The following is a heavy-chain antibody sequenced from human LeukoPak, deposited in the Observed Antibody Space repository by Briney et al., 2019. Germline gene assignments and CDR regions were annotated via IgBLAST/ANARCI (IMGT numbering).Heavy chain of an antibody. D-gene: IGHD5-18*01. CDR2: ISGYNGST. CDR1: GYTFTSYA. V-gene: IGHV1-18*01. J-gene: IGHJ6*02. Sequence: ASVKVSCKASGYTFTSYAISWVRQAPGQGLEWMGWISGYNGSTKYAQKVQGRVTMTTDTSTSTAYMELRSLRSDDTAVYYCAGGYSYGSDYYYGMDVWGQGTTVTVSS. CDR3: AGGYSYGSDYYYGMDV.